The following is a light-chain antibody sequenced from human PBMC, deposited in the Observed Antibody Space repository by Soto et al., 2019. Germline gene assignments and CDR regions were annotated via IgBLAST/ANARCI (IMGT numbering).Light chain of an antibody. V-gene: IGKV1-5*01. J-gene: IGKJ1*01. CDR2: HAS. CDR1: QNISRW. CDR3: QHMRT. Sequence: DSQMTQSPSTLSASVGDRVTITCRASQNISRWLAWYQQKPGKAPKLLMYHASTLESGVPSRFSGSGFGTEFSLTIISLQPHDFGSYYCQHMRTFGQGTKVDIK.